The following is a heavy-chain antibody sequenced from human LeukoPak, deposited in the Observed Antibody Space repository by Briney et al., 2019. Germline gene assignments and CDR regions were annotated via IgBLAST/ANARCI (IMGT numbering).Heavy chain of an antibody. CDR1: GFTFSSYA. Sequence: HAGGSLRLSCAASGFTFSSYAMSWVRQAPGKGLEWVSAISGSGGSTYYADSVKGRFTISRDNSKNTLYLQMNSLRAEDTAFYYCARDLRTGYTYGYPLDYWGQGTLVTVSS. V-gene: IGHV3-23*01. D-gene: IGHD5-18*01. CDR2: ISGSGGST. CDR3: ARDLRTGYTYGYPLDY. J-gene: IGHJ4*02.